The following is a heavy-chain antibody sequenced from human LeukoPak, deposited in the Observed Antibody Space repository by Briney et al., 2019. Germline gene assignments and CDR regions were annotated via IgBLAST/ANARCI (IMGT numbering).Heavy chain of an antibody. D-gene: IGHD2-2*03. Sequence: GGSLRLSCAASGFTFSRYAMSWVRQAPGKGLEGVSVISGSGGSTYYADSVKGRFTISRDNSKNALYLQMNSLRDEDTAVYYCAKDYLDIVVVPAALDAFDIWGQGTMVTVSS. J-gene: IGHJ3*02. CDR3: AKDYLDIVVVPAALDAFDI. V-gene: IGHV3-23*01. CDR1: GFTFSRYA. CDR2: ISGSGGST.